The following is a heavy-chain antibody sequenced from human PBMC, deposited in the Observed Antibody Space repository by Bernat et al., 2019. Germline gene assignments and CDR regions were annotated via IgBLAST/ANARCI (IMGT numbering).Heavy chain of an antibody. CDR2: ISAYNGNT. Sequence: QVQLVQSGAEVKKPGASVKVSCKASGYTFTSYGISWVRQAPGQGLEWMGWISAYNGNTNYAQKLQGRVTMTTDTSTSTAYMELRSLRSDDTAVYYCARDSPSPRDFWSGYSRPWFDPWGQGTLVTVSS. CDR3: ARDSPSPRDFWSGYSRPWFDP. CDR1: GYTFTSYG. D-gene: IGHD3-3*01. V-gene: IGHV1-18*01. J-gene: IGHJ5*02.